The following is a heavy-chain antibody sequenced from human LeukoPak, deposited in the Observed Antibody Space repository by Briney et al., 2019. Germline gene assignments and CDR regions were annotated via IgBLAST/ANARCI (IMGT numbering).Heavy chain of an antibody. D-gene: IGHD1-26*01. CDR3: ARGGVGATTLNY. J-gene: IGHJ4*02. Sequence: SETLSLTCAVYGGSFSGYYWSWIRQPPGKGLEWIGEINHSGSTNYNPSLKSRVTISVDTSKNQFSLKQSSVTAADTAVYYCARGGVGATTLNYWGQGTLVTVSS. CDR1: GGSFSGYY. CDR2: INHSGST. V-gene: IGHV4-34*01.